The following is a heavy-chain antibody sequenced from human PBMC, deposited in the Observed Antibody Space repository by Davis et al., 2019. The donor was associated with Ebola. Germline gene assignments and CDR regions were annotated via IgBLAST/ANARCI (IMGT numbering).Heavy chain of an antibody. CDR1: GFTFSSYW. J-gene: IGHJ5*02. CDR2: ISGSGGST. Sequence: PGGSLRLSCAASGFTFSSYWMSWVRQAPGKGLEWVSAISGSGGSTYYADSVKGRFTISRDNAKNSLYLQMNSLRDEDTAVYYCARGVTTVNWFDPWGQGTLVTVSS. D-gene: IGHD4-17*01. V-gene: IGHV3-23*01. CDR3: ARGVTTVNWFDP.